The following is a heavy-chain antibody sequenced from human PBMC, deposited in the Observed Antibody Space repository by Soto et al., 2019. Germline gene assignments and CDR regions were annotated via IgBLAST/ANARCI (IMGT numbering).Heavy chain of an antibody. V-gene: IGHV4-34*01. D-gene: IGHD6-6*01. CDR3: ARDCIAARPDPNDAFDI. J-gene: IGHJ3*02. Sequence: QVQLQQWGAGLLKPSETLSLTCAVYGGSFSGYYWSWIRQPPGKGLEWIGEINHSGSTNYNPSLKSRVTISVDTSKNQFSLKLSSVTAADTAVYYCARDCIAARPDPNDAFDIWGQGTMVTVSS. CDR1: GGSFSGYY. CDR2: INHSGST.